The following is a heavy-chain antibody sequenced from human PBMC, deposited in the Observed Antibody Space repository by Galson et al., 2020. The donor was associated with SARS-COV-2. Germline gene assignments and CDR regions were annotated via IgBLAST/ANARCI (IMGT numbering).Heavy chain of an antibody. CDR3: AKAGGYSVYDLHNFDY. J-gene: IGHJ4*02. V-gene: IGHV3-23*01. CDR2: ISGSGGST. Sequence: LSLTCAASGFTFNSYAMSWVRQAPGKGLEWVSVISGSGGSTFFADSVKGRFTISRDNSKNTMSLQMDSLRVEDTAVYYCAKAGGYSVYDLHNFDYWGQGTLVTVSS. D-gene: IGHD5-12*01. CDR1: GFTFNSYA.